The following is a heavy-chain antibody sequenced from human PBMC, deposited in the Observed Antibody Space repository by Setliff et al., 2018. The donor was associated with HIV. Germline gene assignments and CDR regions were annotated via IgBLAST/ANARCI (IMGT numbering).Heavy chain of an antibody. CDR2: INPGTGNT. V-gene: IGHV1-8*01. J-gene: IGHJ4*02. CDR3: ARVVDRDYDFWSAYEY. Sequence: ASVKVSCKASGYDFKIYDINWVRQVAGQGLEWMGWINPGTGNTGYPQNFSGRVTMTRNTSINTVYMELSSLRSEDTAIYFCARVVDRDYDFWSAYEYWGQGTMVTVSS. CDR1: GYDFKIYD. D-gene: IGHD3-3*01.